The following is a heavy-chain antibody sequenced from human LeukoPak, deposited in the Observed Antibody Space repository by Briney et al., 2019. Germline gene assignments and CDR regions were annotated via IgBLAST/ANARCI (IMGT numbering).Heavy chain of an antibody. CDR3: ARGPINYYLNWFDP. CDR1: GGSFSGYY. D-gene: IGHD3-10*01. V-gene: IGHV4-34*01. J-gene: IGHJ5*02. CDR2: INHSGST. Sequence: SETLSLTCAVYGGSFSGYYWSCIRQPPGKGLEWIGEINHSGSTNYNPSLKSRVTISVDTSKNQFSLKLSSVTAADTAVYYCARGPINYYLNWFDPWGQGTLVTVSS.